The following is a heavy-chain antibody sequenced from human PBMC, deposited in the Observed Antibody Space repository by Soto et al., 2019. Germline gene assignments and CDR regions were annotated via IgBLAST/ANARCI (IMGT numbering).Heavy chain of an antibody. CDR3: ARGGQWDLLSDY. D-gene: IGHD1-26*01. CDR1: GYSFTRYY. J-gene: IGHJ4*02. V-gene: IGHV1-18*01. Sequence: QVQLVQSGAEVKKPGASVKVSCKASGYSFTRYYINWVRQATGQGLEWMGWISAYNGNTHYEEKLQGRVTLTTDTSTSTAYMELRSLRSDDTAVYFCARGGQWDLLSDYWGQGTLVTVSS. CDR2: ISAYNGNT.